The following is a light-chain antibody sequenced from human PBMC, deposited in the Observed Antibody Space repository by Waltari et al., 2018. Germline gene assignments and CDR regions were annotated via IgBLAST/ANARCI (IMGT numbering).Light chain of an antibody. J-gene: IGKJ2*01. CDR1: QNIDDD. Sequence: ETTLTQSPAFMSATPGDKVIISCKASQNIDDDMNWYQRRPGEAAIFIIQAATTLVPRVPSRFSGSGYGKDFTLTINSLQAEDVAFYYCQQYYDVPYTFGRGTRLEIK. CDR2: AAT. CDR3: QQYYDVPYT. V-gene: IGKV5-2*01.